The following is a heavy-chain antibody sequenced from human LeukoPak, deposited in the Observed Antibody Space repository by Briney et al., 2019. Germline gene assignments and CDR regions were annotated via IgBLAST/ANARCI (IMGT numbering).Heavy chain of an antibody. D-gene: IGHD6-19*01. CDR1: GFTFSSYS. J-gene: IGHJ3*02. CDR3: ARLDSGWYEDDAFDI. V-gene: IGHV3-48*01. Sequence: SGGSLRLSCAASGFTFSSYSMNWVRQAPGKGLEWVSYISSSSSTIYYADSVKGRFTISRDNAKNSLYLQMNSLRAEDTAVYYCARLDSGWYEDDAFDIWGQGTMVAVSS. CDR2: ISSSSSTI.